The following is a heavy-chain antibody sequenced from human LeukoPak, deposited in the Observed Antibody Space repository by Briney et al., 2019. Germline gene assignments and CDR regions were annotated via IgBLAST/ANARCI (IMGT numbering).Heavy chain of an antibody. CDR2: IIPIFATG. V-gene: IGHV1-69*13. J-gene: IGHJ4*02. CDR1: GGTFSRYS. CDR3: TRELNPYDYIWGGYRYLGYY. D-gene: IGHD3-16*02. Sequence: ASVKVSCKASGGTFSRYSISLVRQAPGQGLEWMGGIIPIFATGNYAQKFQGRVTITADESTSTAYMELSSLRSEDTAVYYCTRELNPYDYIWGGYRYLGYYWGQGTLVTVSS.